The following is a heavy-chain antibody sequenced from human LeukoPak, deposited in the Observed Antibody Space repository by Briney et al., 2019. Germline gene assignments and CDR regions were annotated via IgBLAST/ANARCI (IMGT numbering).Heavy chain of an antibody. Sequence: GGSLRLSCAASGFTFSSYAMHWVRQAPGKGLEWVAVISYDGSNKYYADSVKGRFTISRDNSKNTLYLQVNSLRAEDTAVYYCARGGGELRLFDYWGQGTLVTVSS. CDR2: ISYDGSNK. CDR1: GFTFSSYA. J-gene: IGHJ4*02. CDR3: ARGGGELRLFDY. D-gene: IGHD1-26*01. V-gene: IGHV3-30-3*01.